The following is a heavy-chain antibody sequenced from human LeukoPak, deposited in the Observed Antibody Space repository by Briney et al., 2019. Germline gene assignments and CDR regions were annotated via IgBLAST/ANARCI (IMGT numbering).Heavy chain of an antibody. V-gene: IGHV3-30*02. CDR1: GFTFSSYG. J-gene: IGHJ4*02. Sequence: PGGSLRLSCAASGFTFSSYGMHWVRQAPGKGLEWVAFIRYDGSNKYYADSVKGRFTISRDNSKNTLYLQMNSLRAEDTAVYYCARSPPLMSRPVSLDDWGQGTLVTVSS. D-gene: IGHD2-8*01. CDR3: ARSPPLMSRPVSLDD. CDR2: IRYDGSNK.